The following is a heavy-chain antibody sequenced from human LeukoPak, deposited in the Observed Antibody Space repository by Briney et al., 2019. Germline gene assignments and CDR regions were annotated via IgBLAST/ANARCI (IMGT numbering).Heavy chain of an antibody. CDR3: VVSPNQDFFDY. Sequence: PSETLSLTCTVSGGSLSGSYWSWVRRPAGKGLEWTGRIFPNGRTNIHPFLKSRVTMSVDRSINQFSLRLSSVTAADTAVYYCVVSPNQDFFDYWGQGPLVTVSS. V-gene: IGHV4-4*07. CDR2: IFPNGRT. CDR1: GGSLSGSY. J-gene: IGHJ4*02.